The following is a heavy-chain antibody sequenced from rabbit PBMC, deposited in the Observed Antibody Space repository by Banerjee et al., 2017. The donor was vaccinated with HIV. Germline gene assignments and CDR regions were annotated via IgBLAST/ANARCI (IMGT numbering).Heavy chain of an antibody. CDR1: GFSFSSSYY. CDR3: ARKAHSYDDYGETRLDL. CDR2: IYAGSSGST. Sequence: QEQLEESGGDLVKPGASLTLTCTASGFSFSSSYYMCWVRQAPGKGLEWIACIYAGSSGSTYYASWAKGRFTISKTSSTTVTLQMTSLTAADTATYFCARKAHSYDDYGETRLDLWGQGTLVTVS. V-gene: IGHV1S45*01. D-gene: IGHD2-1*01. J-gene: IGHJ3*01.